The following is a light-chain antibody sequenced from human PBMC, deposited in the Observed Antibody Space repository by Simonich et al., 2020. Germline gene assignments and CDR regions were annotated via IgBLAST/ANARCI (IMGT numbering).Light chain of an antibody. Sequence: QSALTQPASVSGSPGQSITISCTGTSSDVGVYNYVSWYQQHPCKAPKLMIYDVSKRPSGVSNRFSGSQSGNTASLTISGLQAEDEAVYYCSSYTSSSTVVFGGGTKLTVL. CDR2: DVS. CDR3: SSYTSSSTVV. V-gene: IGLV2-14*01. J-gene: IGLJ2*01. CDR1: SSDVGVYNY.